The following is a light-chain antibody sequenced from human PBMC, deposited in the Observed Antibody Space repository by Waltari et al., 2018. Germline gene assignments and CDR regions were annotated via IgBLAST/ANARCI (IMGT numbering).Light chain of an antibody. Sequence: QSVLTQPPSVSAAPGQRVTISCSGGSSNIGNNYVSWYRQFPGTAPKLLIYEDRGRPSGIPGRFSGSKSGTSATLDITGLQAGDEADDYCGTWDSSLSGAVFGGGTHLTVL. J-gene: IGLJ7*01. V-gene: IGLV1-51*02. CDR3: GTWDSSLSGAV. CDR1: SSNIGNNY. CDR2: EDR.